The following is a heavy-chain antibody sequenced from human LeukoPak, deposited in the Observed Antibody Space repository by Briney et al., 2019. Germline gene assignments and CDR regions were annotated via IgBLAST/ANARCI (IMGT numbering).Heavy chain of an antibody. CDR2: INHSGST. D-gene: IGHD6-13*01. V-gene: IGHV4-34*01. CDR3: ARASSSWGDNWFDP. J-gene: IGHJ5*02. CDR1: GFNFSKYI. Sequence: GSLRLSCAASGFNFSKYIMTWVRQPPGKGLEWIGEINHSGSTNYNPSLKSRVTISVDTSKNQFSLKLSSVTAADTAVYYCARASSSWGDNWFDPWGQGTLVTVSS.